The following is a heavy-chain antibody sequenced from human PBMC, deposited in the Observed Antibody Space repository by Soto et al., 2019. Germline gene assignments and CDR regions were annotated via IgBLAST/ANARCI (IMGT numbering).Heavy chain of an antibody. CDR1: GFSLTTSGVG. CDR3: AHHPYYGLGSYSFDY. CDR2: IYWDDDK. J-gene: IGHJ4*02. V-gene: IGHV2-5*02. Sequence: QITLKESGPTLVRPTQTLTLTCTFSGFSLTTSGVGVGWIRQPPGKALEWLAVIYWDDDKRYSSSLKSRHTITKDTSNNQVVLTRTNMDPVDTDTYYCAHHPYYGLGSYSFDYWGQGTLVTVSS. D-gene: IGHD3-10*01.